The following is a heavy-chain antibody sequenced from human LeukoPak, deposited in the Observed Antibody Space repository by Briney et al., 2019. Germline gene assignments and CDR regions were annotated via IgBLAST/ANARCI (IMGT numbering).Heavy chain of an antibody. CDR3: ARVGVRGLELARFDI. D-gene: IGHD1-7*01. Sequence: GALVKVSCKASGYTFTSYGISWVRQAPGQGLEWMGWISAYNGNTNYAQKLQGRVTMTTDTSTSTAYMELRSLRSDDTAVYYCARVGVRGLELARFDIWGQGTMVTVSS. J-gene: IGHJ3*02. CDR2: ISAYNGNT. CDR1: GYTFTSYG. V-gene: IGHV1-18*01.